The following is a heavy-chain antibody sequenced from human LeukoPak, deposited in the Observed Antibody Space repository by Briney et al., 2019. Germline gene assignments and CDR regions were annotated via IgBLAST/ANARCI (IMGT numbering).Heavy chain of an antibody. CDR2: IYYSGST. CDR3: ARVRGDYGILTGYYSYFDF. D-gene: IGHD3-9*01. J-gene: IGHJ4*02. CDR1: GDSISSSTYS. Sequence: SETLSLTCTVSGDSISSSTYSWGWIRQPPGKGLEWIATIYYSGSTYYNPALKTRLSISVDTSKNHFSLKLSSVTAADTAVYYCARVRGDYGILTGYYSYFDFWGQGTLVTVSS. V-gene: IGHV4-39*07.